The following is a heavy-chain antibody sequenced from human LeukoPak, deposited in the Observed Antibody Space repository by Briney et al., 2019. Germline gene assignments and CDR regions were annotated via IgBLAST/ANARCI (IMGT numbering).Heavy chain of an antibody. CDR3: ARDNYYDSSGCPRRGLHY. D-gene: IGHD3-22*01. CDR2: ISAYNGHT. Sequence: ASVKVSCKASAYTFTSYGIGWVRQAPGQGLEWMGWISAYNGHTNYAQRLQGRVTMTTDTSTSTAYMELRSLRSDDTAVYYCARDNYYDSSGCPRRGLHYWGQGTLVTVSS. V-gene: IGHV1-18*01. J-gene: IGHJ4*02. CDR1: AYTFTSYG.